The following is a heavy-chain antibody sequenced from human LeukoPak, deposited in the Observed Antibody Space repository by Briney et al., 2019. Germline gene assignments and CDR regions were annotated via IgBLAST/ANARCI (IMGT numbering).Heavy chain of an antibody. V-gene: IGHV1-69*04. CDR3: ARDAPAFSETASFDY. Sequence: SVKVSCKASGYTFTGYFIHWVRQAPGQGLEWMGRIIPILGIANYAQKFQGRVTITADKSTSTAYMELSSLRSEDTAVYYCARDAPAFSETASFDYWGQGTLVTVSS. CDR2: IIPILGIA. D-gene: IGHD2/OR15-2a*01. J-gene: IGHJ4*02. CDR1: GYTFTGYF.